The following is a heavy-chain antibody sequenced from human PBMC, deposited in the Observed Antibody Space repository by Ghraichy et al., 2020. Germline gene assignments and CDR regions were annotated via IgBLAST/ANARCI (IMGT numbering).Heavy chain of an antibody. CDR2: VYYSGST. CDR1: GGSISSYY. J-gene: IGHJ6*03. V-gene: IGHV4-59*01. Sequence: SETLSLTCTVSGGSISSYYWSWIRQPPGKGLEWIGYVYYSGSTNYNPSLKSRVTISLDMSKMQFSLRLSSVTAADTAVFYCARGHLSHYYYYFVDVWGKGTTVTVSS. CDR3: ARGHLSHYYYYFVDV.